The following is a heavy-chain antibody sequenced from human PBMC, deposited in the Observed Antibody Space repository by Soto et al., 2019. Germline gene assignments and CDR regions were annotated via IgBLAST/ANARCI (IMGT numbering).Heavy chain of an antibody. D-gene: IGHD2-2*01. Sequence: SETLSPTCTVSGGSISRYYWSWIREPPGEGLEWIGYIYYSGSTNYNPSLKSRVTISVDTSKNQFSLKLSSVTAADTAVYYCARHYCSSTSCPTMGFDPWSQGTLVTVSS. CDR1: GGSISRYY. CDR3: ARHYCSSTSCPTMGFDP. CDR2: IYYSGST. J-gene: IGHJ5*02. V-gene: IGHV4-59*08.